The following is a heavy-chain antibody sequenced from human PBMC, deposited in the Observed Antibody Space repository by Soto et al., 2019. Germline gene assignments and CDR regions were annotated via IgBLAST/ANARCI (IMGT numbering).Heavy chain of an antibody. Sequence: QVHLVQSGAEVKKPGASVKVSCQASGYAFTTYGITWVRQAPGQGLEWMGWISAHNGNTNYAQKLQGRVTVTRDTSTSTAYMELRSLRSDGPAVYYCARGRYGDYWGQGALVTVSS. V-gene: IGHV1-18*01. J-gene: IGHJ4*02. CDR1: GYAFTTYG. CDR2: ISAHNGNT. D-gene: IGHD1-1*01. CDR3: ARGRYGDY.